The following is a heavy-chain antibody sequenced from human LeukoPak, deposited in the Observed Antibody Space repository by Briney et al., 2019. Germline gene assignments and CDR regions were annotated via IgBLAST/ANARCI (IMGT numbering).Heavy chain of an antibody. CDR2: IYTSGST. V-gene: IGHV4-4*07. CDR1: GGSISSYY. J-gene: IGHJ6*02. D-gene: IGHD3-16*01. CDR3: ARASGSTFYGMDV. Sequence: SETLSLTCTVSGGSISSYYWSWIRQPARTGLEWIGRIYTSGSTSYNPTLTSRVTMSVDTSKNQFSLKLSSVTAADTAVYYCARASGSTFYGMDVWGQGTTGTVSS.